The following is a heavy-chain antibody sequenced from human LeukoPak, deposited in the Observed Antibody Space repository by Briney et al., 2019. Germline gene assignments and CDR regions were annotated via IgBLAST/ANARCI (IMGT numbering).Heavy chain of an antibody. CDR2: IYDSGST. D-gene: IGHD3-3*01. J-gene: IGHJ6*03. CDR3: ARGNFWSGYYNYYYYMDV. CDR1: GGSMSSSSYY. V-gene: IGHV4-39*07. Sequence: DPSETLSLTCTVSGGSMSSSSYYWGWVRQPPGKGLEWIGSIYDSGSTHHNPSLKSRVTISVDTSKNQFSLKLSSVTAADTAVYYCARGNFWSGYYNYYYYMDVWGKGTTVTVSS.